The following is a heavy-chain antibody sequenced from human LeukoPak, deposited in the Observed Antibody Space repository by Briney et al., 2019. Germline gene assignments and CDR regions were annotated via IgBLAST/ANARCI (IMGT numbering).Heavy chain of an antibody. CDR3: AREQIGSRWSYHFDY. CDR2: IIPILDIG. CDR1: GGTFSSYA. V-gene: IGHV1-69*04. D-gene: IGHD6-13*01. Sequence: ASVKVSCKSSGGTFSSYAINWVRQAPGQGLEWMGRIIPILDIGNYAQKFQGRVTITADKSTSTAYMELSSLRSEDTAVYYCAREQIGSRWSYHFDYWGQGTLVTVSS. J-gene: IGHJ4*02.